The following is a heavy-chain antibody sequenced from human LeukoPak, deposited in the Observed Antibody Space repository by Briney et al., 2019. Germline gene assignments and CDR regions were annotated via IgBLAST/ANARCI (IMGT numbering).Heavy chain of an antibody. CDR1: GFTFSSYA. D-gene: IGHD6-19*01. CDR2: ISGSGGST. V-gene: IGHV3-23*01. J-gene: IGHJ4*02. Sequence: GGSLRLSCAASGFTFSSYAMSWVRQAPGKGLEWVSAISGSGGSTYYADSVKGRFTISRDNSKNTLYLQMNSLRAEDTAVYYCARAEYSSGVKPDYWGQGTLVTVSS. CDR3: ARAEYSSGVKPDY.